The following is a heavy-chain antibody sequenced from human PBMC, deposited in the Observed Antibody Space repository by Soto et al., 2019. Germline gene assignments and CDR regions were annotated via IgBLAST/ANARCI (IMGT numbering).Heavy chain of an antibody. D-gene: IGHD1-26*01. J-gene: IGHJ5*02. CDR1: GFSLSTTGVG. V-gene: IGHV2-5*02. CDR3: AHTSWVSDWFDP. CDR2: IYWDDDK. Sequence: QITLKESGPTLVKPTQTLTLTCTFSGFSLSTTGVGVAWIRQPPGKALEWLALIYWDDDKRYSPSLKSRPTITKDTSKNQVVLTMINMDPVDTATYYCAHTSWVSDWFDPWGQGTLVTVSS.